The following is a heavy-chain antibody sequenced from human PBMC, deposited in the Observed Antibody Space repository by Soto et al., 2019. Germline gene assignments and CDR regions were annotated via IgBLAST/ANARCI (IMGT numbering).Heavy chain of an antibody. CDR3: ARRRMVYYYGMDV. J-gene: IGHJ6*02. CDR2: IYHSGST. V-gene: IGHV4-30-2*01. CDR1: GGSISSGGYS. D-gene: IGHD2-8*01. Sequence: QLQLQEYGSGLVKPSQTLSLTCAVSGGSISSGGYSWSWIRQPPGKGLEWIGYIYHSGSTYYNPSLKSRVTISVDRSKNQFSLKLSSVTAADTAVYYCARRRMVYYYGMDVWGQGTTVTVSS.